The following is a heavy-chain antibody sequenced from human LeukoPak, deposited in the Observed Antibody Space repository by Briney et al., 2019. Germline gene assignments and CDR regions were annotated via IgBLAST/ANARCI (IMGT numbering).Heavy chain of an antibody. CDR3: ARAGPKPSRGVITSYCYYYGMDV. CDR1: GGSLSGYY. J-gene: IGHJ6*04. V-gene: IGHV4-34*01. CDR2: INHSGST. D-gene: IGHD3-10*01. Sequence: SETLSLTCAVYGGSLSGYYWSWIRQPPGKGLEWIGEINHSGSTNYNPSLKSRVTISVDTSKNQFSLKLSSVTAADTAVYYCARAGPKPSRGVITSYCYYYGMDVWGKGTTVTVSS.